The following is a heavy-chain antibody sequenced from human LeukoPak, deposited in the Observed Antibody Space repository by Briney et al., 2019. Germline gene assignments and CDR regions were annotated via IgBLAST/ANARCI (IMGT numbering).Heavy chain of an antibody. Sequence: GKSLRLFCAASGFTFSDYGMHWRRQAPGKGLEWVAVISWNGGEEHYGNSVRGPFTISRDNSKNMVYLQMNSLRAEDTAVYYCAKEQGYTGWLTTGHWGQGALVTVSS. D-gene: IGHD6-19*01. CDR3: AKEQGYTGWLTTGH. CDR2: ISWNGGEE. CDR1: GFTFSDYG. V-gene: IGHV3-30*18. J-gene: IGHJ4*02.